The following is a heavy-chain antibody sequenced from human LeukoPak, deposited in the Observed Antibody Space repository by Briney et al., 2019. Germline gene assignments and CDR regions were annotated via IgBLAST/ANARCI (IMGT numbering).Heavy chain of an antibody. CDR1: GFTFSSHA. V-gene: IGHV4-59*08. CDR3: ARHVAPDMDYFDY. D-gene: IGHD2-15*01. Sequence: GSLRLSCAASGFTFSSHAMRWARQAPGEGMGWLGFIYDTGSTTSNPSIRSRVATSVDTPKKRFSMKLSSVTAADAAVYHCARHVAPDMDYFDYWGQGTLVTVSS. J-gene: IGHJ4*02. CDR2: IYDTGST.